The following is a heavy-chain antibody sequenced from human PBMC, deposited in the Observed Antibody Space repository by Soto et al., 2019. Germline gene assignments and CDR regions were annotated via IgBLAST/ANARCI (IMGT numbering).Heavy chain of an antibody. J-gene: IGHJ4*02. CDR2: ISLYNGNT. CDR3: AIYHLELFRFDY. Sequence: QVQLQQSGAEVKKPGASMKVSCKAYDFSFTSHGISWVRQAPGQGLEWMGWISLYNGNTNYAQQFQGRVTMTTDTSTSTAYMELRSLRSDDTAMYFCAIYHLELFRFDYWGQGTLVTVSS. D-gene: IGHD2-2*01. V-gene: IGHV1-18*04. CDR1: DFSFTSHG.